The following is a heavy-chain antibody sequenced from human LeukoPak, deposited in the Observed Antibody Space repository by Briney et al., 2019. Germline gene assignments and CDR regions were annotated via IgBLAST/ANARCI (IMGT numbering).Heavy chain of an antibody. CDR3: ARTTVDPYGMDV. CDR2: IYYSGST. V-gene: IGHV4-59*01. Sequence: SETLSLTCTVSGGSLSSYYWSWIRQPPGKGLEWIGYIYYSGSTNYNPSLKSRVTISVDTSKNQFSLKLSSVTAADTAVYYCARTTVDPYGMDVWGQGTTVTVSS. J-gene: IGHJ6*02. CDR1: GGSLSSYY. D-gene: IGHD4-23*01.